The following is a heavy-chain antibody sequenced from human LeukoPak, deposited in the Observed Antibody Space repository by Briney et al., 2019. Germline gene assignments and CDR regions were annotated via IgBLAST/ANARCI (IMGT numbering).Heavy chain of an antibody. J-gene: IGHJ6*03. Sequence: KTGGSLRLSCAASGFTFSSYSMNWVRQAPGKGLEWVSSISSSSSYIYYADSVKGRFTISRDNAKNSLYLQMNSLRAEDTAVYYCARDFIPLYYDFWSGYYRPFYYMDVWGKGTTVTVSS. D-gene: IGHD3-3*01. CDR3: ARDFIPLYYDFWSGYYRPFYYMDV. CDR1: GFTFSSYS. V-gene: IGHV3-21*01. CDR2: ISSSSSYI.